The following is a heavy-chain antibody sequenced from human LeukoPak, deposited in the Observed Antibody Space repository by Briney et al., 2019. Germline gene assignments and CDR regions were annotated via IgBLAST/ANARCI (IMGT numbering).Heavy chain of an antibody. V-gene: IGHV3-11*05. CDR1: GFIFSDYY. D-gene: IGHD5-18*01. Sequence: GGSLRLSCAASGFIFSDYYMLWIRQAPGKGLEWVSFISSSSSYTNYADSVKGRFAIPRDNAKSSLYLQMNSLRVEDTAVYYCARGRGDTTMVLVYYGMDVWGRGTAVTVSS. CDR2: ISSSSSYT. CDR3: ARGRGDTTMVLVYYGMDV. J-gene: IGHJ6*02.